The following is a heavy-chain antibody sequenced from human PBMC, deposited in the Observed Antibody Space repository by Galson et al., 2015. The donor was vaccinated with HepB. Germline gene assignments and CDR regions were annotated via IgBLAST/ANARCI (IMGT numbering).Heavy chain of an antibody. D-gene: IGHD2-2*01. CDR1: GYTFTSYG. CDR2: ISAYNGNT. Sequence: SVKVSCKASGYTFTSYGISWVRQAPGQGLEWMGWISAYNGNTNYAQKLQGRVTMTTDTSTSTAYMELRSLRSDDTAVYYCARDLLGYCSSTSCPQDHWFDPWGQGTLVTVSS. CDR3: ARDLLGYCSSTSCPQDHWFDP. J-gene: IGHJ5*02. V-gene: IGHV1-18*04.